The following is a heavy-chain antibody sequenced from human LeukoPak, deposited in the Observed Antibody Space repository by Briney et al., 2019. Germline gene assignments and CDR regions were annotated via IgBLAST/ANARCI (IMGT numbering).Heavy chain of an antibody. Sequence: GESLKISCKCSGYSFTSYWIGWVGQMPGKGLEWMGIIYPGASATRYSPSFQGQVTISADKSITTAYLACSSLKASATAMYYCARGRGSRWYFDYWGQGTLVTVSS. V-gene: IGHV5-51*01. CDR1: GYSFTSYW. D-gene: IGHD6-13*01. CDR3: ARGRGSRWYFDY. CDR2: IYPGASAT. J-gene: IGHJ4*02.